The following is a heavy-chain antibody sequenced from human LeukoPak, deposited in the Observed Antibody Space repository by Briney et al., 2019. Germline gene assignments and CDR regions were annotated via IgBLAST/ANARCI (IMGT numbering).Heavy chain of an antibody. CDR1: GLSISGQW. CDR3: AKGGLRDLGFDC. D-gene: IGHD3-16*01. V-gene: IGHV3-7*01. Sequence: GGSLRLSCVASGLSISGQWMNWVRQAPGQGLEWVANIKHDGSEEYYVDSVKGRFTVSRDDGRNSVSLQMNSVRAEDTAVYYCAKGGLRDLGFDCWGQGTLVTVSS. CDR2: IKHDGSEE. J-gene: IGHJ4*02.